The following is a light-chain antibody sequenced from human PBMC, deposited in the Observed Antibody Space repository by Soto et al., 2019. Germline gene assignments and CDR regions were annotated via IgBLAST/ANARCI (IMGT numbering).Light chain of an antibody. CDR1: QSVSTW. V-gene: IGKV1-5*03. J-gene: IGKJ1*01. CDR2: KAS. CDR3: QQYNSWT. Sequence: DIQMTQSPSTLSASVGDRVTITCRASQSVSTWLAWYQQKPGKAPKLLIYKASNLESGVPSRFTGSGSGTEFTLTICSLQPDDFATYYCQQYNSWTFGQGTKVDI.